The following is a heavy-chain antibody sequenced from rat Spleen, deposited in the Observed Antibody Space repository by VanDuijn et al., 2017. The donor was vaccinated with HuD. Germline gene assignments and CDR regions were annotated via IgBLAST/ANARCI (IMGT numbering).Heavy chain of an antibody. CDR2: ISFDGSDT. Sequence: EVQLVESDGGLVQPGRSLKLSCAASGFTFSDYNMAWVRQAPKKGLEWVATISFDGSDTYYRDSVKGRFTISRDNAKSTLYLKMDSLRSENTATYYCATQNWFAYWGQGTLVTVSS. CDR1: GFTFSDYN. J-gene: IGHJ3*01. V-gene: IGHV5-7*01. CDR3: ATQNWFAY.